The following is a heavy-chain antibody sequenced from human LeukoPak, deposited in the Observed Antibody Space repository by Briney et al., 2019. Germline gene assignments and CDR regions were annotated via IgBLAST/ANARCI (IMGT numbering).Heavy chain of an antibody. J-gene: IGHJ4*02. V-gene: IGHV6-1*01. CDR1: GDSVSSNSAA. CDR2: TYYRSKWYN. Sequence: SQTLSLTCAISGDSVSSNSAAWNWIRQSPSRGLEWLGRTYYRSKWYNDFAISVRSRIIINPDTSKNQFSLQLTSVTPEDTAVYYCPRDMWGDWKPQVPFDSWGQGTLVTVSS. D-gene: IGHD1-1*01. CDR3: PRDMWGDWKPQVPFDS.